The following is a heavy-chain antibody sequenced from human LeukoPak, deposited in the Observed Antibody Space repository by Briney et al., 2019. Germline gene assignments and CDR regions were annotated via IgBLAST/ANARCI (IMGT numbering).Heavy chain of an antibody. J-gene: IGHJ4*02. D-gene: IGHD6-13*01. CDR2: INPNSGGT. V-gene: IGHV1-2*02. CDR3: ARVALAAAGMMWANSHFDY. CDR1: VYTFTGYY. Sequence: ASVKVSCKASVYTFTGYYMHWVRQAPVQGLEWMGWINPNSGGTNYAQKFQGRVTMTRDTSISTAYMELSRLRSDDTAVYYCARVALAAAGMMWANSHFDYWGQGTLVTVSS.